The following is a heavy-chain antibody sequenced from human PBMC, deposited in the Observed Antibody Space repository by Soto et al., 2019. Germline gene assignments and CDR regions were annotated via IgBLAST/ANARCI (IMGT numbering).Heavy chain of an antibody. J-gene: IGHJ6*02. Sequence: QVQLVESGGGVVQPERSQRLSCAASKFTFRTYVMHWVRQAPGKGLEWVALISFDGSNKCYADSVKGRFTISRDNSKNTMYLQMNSLRPEDTAVYYCAREMIPMIMGGMSAMDVWGQGTTVTVSS. CDR2: ISFDGSNK. D-gene: IGHD3-22*01. V-gene: IGHV3-30*04. CDR3: AREMIPMIMGGMSAMDV. CDR1: KFTFRTYV.